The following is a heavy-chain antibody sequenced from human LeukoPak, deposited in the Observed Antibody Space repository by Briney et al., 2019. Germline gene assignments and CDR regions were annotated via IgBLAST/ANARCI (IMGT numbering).Heavy chain of an antibody. D-gene: IGHD6-19*01. Sequence: GGSLRLSCAASGFTFSSYAMSWVRPAPGKGLEWVSAISGSGGSTYYADSVKGRFTISRDNSKNTLYLQMNSLRAEDTAVYYCAKKGGIAVAGTEGFDYWGQGTLVTVSS. CDR2: ISGSGGST. J-gene: IGHJ4*02. CDR1: GFTFSSYA. V-gene: IGHV3-23*01. CDR3: AKKGGIAVAGTEGFDY.